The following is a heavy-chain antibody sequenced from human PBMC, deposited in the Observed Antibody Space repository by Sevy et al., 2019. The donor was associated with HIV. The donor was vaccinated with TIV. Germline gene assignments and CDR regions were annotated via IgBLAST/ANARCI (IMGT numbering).Heavy chain of an antibody. CDR1: GFTFSSYA. CDR3: AQLGGSFDY. D-gene: IGHD1-26*01. CDR2: ISGRGGST. J-gene: IGHJ4*02. Sequence: GGCLRLSCAASGFTFSSYAMSWVRQAPGKGLERVSAISGRGGSTYYADSVKGRFTISRDNSKNTLYLQMNSLRAEDTSVYYCAQLGGSFDYWGQGTLVIVSS. V-gene: IGHV3-23*01.